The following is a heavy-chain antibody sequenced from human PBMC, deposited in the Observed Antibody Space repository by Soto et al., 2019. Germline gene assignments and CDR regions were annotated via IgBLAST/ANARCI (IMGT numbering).Heavy chain of an antibody. J-gene: IGHJ3*02. D-gene: IGHD1-26*01. CDR2: ISVYNGNT. CDR1: GYTFFNYG. V-gene: IGHV1-18*01. Sequence: QVQLVQSGAEVKKPGASVKVSCKASGYTFFNYGVTWVRQALGQGLEWMGWISVYNGNTNYAKKLQGRVTLTTDISTSTAYMELRSLTSDETAVYYFARDSLSGTDAFDIWGQGTMVTVSS. CDR3: ARDSLSGTDAFDI.